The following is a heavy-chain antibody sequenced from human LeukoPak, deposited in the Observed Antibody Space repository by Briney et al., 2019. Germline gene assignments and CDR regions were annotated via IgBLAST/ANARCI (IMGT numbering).Heavy chain of an antibody. J-gene: IGHJ5*02. D-gene: IGHD6-13*01. CDR2: INPNSGGT. CDR3: ARSDDDSSSWYVDWFDP. Sequence: ASVKVSCKASGYTFTGYYMHWVRQAPGQGLEWMGRINPNSGGTNYAQKFQGRVTMTRDTSISTAYMELSRLRSDDTAVYYCARSDDDSSSWYVDWFDPWGQGTLVTVSS. CDR1: GYTFTGYY. V-gene: IGHV1-2*02.